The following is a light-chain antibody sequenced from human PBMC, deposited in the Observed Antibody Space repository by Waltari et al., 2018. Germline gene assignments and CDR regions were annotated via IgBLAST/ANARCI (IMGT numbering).Light chain of an antibody. CDR2: GGS. CDR1: SSDVGAYNF. J-gene: IGLJ1*01. Sequence: QSALTQPPSASGSPGQSVTISCTGTSSDVGAYNFVSWYQQHPGKAPNLLIYGGSKRPSGVPDRFSGSKSGITASLTVSGLQAEDEADYYCSSYAGSDNLRVFGTGTMVTVL. CDR3: SSYAGSDNLRV. V-gene: IGLV2-8*01.